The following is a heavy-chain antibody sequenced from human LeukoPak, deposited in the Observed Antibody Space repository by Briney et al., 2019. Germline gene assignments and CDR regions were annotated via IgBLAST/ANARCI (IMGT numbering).Heavy chain of an antibody. Sequence: GGSLRLSCAGSGFTFSNYGMSWVRQAPGKGLEWVSSVSAGGHTTYYADPLKGRFTVSRDNSKNTLYLQMNTLRAEDTAVYYCAFRPVAFCDGVCCPYYFDHWGQGTLVTVSS. CDR3: AFRPVAFCDGVCCPYYFDH. D-gene: IGHD2-21*02. V-gene: IGHV3-23*01. J-gene: IGHJ4*02. CDR2: VSAGGHTT. CDR1: GFTFSNYG.